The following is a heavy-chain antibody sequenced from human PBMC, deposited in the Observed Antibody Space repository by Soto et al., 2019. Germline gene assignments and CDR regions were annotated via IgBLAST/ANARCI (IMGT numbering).Heavy chain of an antibody. Sequence: PSETLSLTCSVYGGSFSGYYWSWLRQPPGKGLEWIGEINHSGSTNYNPALKSRDTISVDTSNIQFSLKLISATAAGTAAYYCASSCPAVLNGFYYPDMHVCGQGTTVTVSS. CDR1: GGSFSGYY. D-gene: IGHD2-2*01. CDR3: ASSCPAVLNGFYYPDMHV. CDR2: INHSGST. J-gene: IGHJ6*02. V-gene: IGHV4-34*01.